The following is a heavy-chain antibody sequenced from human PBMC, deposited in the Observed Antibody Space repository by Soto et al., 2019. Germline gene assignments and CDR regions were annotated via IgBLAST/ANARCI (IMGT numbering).Heavy chain of an antibody. Sequence: PGGSLRLSCAASGFTFSSYAMSWVRQAPGKGLEWVSAISGSGGSTHYADSVKGRFTISRDNSKNTLYLQMNSLRAEDTAVYYCEKDRQGAGMVKELDYWGQGTLVTVYS. CDR3: EKDRQGAGMVKELDY. J-gene: IGHJ4*02. CDR2: ISGSGGST. D-gene: IGHD5-18*01. V-gene: IGHV3-23*01. CDR1: GFTFSSYA.